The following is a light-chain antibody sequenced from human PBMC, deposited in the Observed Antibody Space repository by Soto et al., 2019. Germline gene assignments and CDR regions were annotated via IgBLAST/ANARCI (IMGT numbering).Light chain of an antibody. Sequence: EIVLTQSPGTLSLFPGERATLSCRASQSVRSAYLAWYQQKPGQAPSLLIYGASSRATGIPDRFSGSGSGTDFTLTIRRLEPEDFAVYYCQQYGGSPQTFGPGTKVEI. CDR1: QSVRSAY. J-gene: IGKJ1*01. CDR3: QQYGGSPQT. CDR2: GAS. V-gene: IGKV3-20*01.